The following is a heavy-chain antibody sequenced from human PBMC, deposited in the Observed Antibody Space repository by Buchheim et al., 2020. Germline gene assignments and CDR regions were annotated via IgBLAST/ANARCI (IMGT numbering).Heavy chain of an antibody. V-gene: IGHV4-31*03. CDR2: IYYSGNT. D-gene: IGHD6-6*01. CDR1: GGSISSGGYY. J-gene: IGHJ4*02. Sequence: QVQLQESGPGLMKPSQTLSLTCTVSGGSISSGGYYWSWIRQHPGKGLEWIGYIYYSGNTYCNPSLKSRVTISVDASKKQFSLKLSSVTAADTAVYYCARVRAGSSYRFDYWGQGTL. CDR3: ARVRAGSSYRFDY.